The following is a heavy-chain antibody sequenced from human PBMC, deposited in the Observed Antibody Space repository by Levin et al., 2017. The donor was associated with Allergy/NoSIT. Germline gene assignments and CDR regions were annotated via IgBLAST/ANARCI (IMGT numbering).Heavy chain of an antibody. CDR2: IDQDGTEK. V-gene: IGHV3-7*01. CDR3: AQWYHIDV. D-gene: IGHD2-15*01. Sequence: GGSLRLSCAASGFTFSRLGMSWVRQAPGKGLEWVANIDQDGTEKKYVDSVKGRFIISRDNAKNSLYLQMNSLRAEDTAVYYCAQWYHIDVWGQGTLVTVSS. J-gene: IGHJ4*02. CDR1: GFTFSRLG.